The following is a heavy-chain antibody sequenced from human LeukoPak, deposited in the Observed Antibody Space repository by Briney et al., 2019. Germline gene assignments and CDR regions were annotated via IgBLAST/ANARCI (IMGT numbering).Heavy chain of an antibody. CDR2: IKQDGREK. J-gene: IGHJ4*02. D-gene: IGHD2-2*01. CDR1: GFTFSSYW. Sequence: GGSLRLSCAASGFTFSSYWMSWVRQAPGKGLEWVANIKQDGREKYYVDSLKGRFIISRDNAKNSLYLQMNSLRAEDTAVYYCARGCTTTSCYDCWGQGTLVTVSS. V-gene: IGHV3-7*04. CDR3: ARGCTTTSCYDC.